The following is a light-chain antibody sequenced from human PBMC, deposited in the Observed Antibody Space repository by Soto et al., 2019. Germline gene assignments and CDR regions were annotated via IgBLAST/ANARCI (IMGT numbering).Light chain of an antibody. Sequence: QSALTQPPSASGSPGQSVTISCTGTSSDVGGYNYVSWYQQHPGKAPKLMIYEVSKRPSGVPDRFSGSKSGNTASLTVSGLQAEDEADYYCSSYAGKGVFGGGTKVTVL. CDR2: EVS. CDR1: SSDVGGYNY. CDR3: SSYAGKGV. V-gene: IGLV2-8*01. J-gene: IGLJ2*01.